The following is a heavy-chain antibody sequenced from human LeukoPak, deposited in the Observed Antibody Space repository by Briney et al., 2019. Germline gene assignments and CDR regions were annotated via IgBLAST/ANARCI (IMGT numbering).Heavy chain of an antibody. D-gene: IGHD1-1*01. V-gene: IGHV3-30*18. CDR2: ISYDGSMK. CDR1: GFTFSNYG. Sequence: PGRSLRLSCAASGFTFSNYGMHWVRQAPGKGLEWVAVISYDGSMKYYADSVKGRFTISRDNSKNTLYLQVNSLRAADTAVYFCAKDVQSWPTYFDYWGQGTLVTVSS. J-gene: IGHJ4*02. CDR3: AKDVQSWPTYFDY.